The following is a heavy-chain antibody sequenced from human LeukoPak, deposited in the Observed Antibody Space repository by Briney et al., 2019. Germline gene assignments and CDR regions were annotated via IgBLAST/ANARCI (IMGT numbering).Heavy chain of an antibody. CDR1: GGSISSSSYY. Sequence: SETLSLTCTDSGGSISSSSYYWGWIRQPPGKGLEWIGSIYYSGSTYYNPSLKSRVTISVDTSKNQFSLKLSSVTAADTAVYYCARRGYTFGNWFDPWGQGTLVTVSS. V-gene: IGHV4-39*07. D-gene: IGHD5-18*01. CDR2: IYYSGST. CDR3: ARRGYTFGNWFDP. J-gene: IGHJ5*02.